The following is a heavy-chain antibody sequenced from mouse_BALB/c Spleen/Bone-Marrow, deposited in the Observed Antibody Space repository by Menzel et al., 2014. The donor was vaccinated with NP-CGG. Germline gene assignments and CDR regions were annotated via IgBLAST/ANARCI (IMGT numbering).Heavy chain of an antibody. CDR3: ARQSYEGFAY. J-gene: IGHJ3*01. D-gene: IGHD2-3*01. V-gene: IGHV5-12-2*01. CDR1: GFTFSSYT. CDR2: ISNGGGST. Sequence: EVKVVESGGNLVQPGGSLKLSCAASGFTFSSYTMSWVRQTPEERLEWVAYISNGGGSTYYPDTVKGRFTISRDNATNTLYLQMSSLKSEDTAMYYCARQSYEGFAYWGQGTLVTVSA.